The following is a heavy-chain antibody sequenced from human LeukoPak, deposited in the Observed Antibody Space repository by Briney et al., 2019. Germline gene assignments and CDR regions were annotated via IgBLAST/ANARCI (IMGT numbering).Heavy chain of an antibody. J-gene: IGHJ6*02. V-gene: IGHV3-23*01. Sequence: GGSLRLSCVTSGFTFSNYAMSWVRQAPGKGLEWVSVISGGGGSTNYADSVKGRFTISRDNSKKTVFLQMNSLRGEDTAAYYCAKDRSSGPHYYYGMDVWGRGTTVIVSS. D-gene: IGHD6-25*01. CDR1: GFTFSNYA. CDR2: ISGGGGST. CDR3: AKDRSSGPHYYYGMDV.